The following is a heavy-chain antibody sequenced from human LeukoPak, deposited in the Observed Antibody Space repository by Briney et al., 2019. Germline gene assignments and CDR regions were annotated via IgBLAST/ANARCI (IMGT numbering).Heavy chain of an antibody. CDR3: VRAGELDY. CDR2: INPKSGGT. CDR1: GYTFTDYY. Sequence: ASVKVSCKAFGYTFTDYYMNWVRQSPGQGLEWMGWINPKSGGTKYAQKFQGRVTMTRDTSISTAYMELSILRSDDTAVYYFVRAGELDYWGQGTLVTVSS. V-gene: IGHV1-2*02. D-gene: IGHD7-27*01. J-gene: IGHJ4*02.